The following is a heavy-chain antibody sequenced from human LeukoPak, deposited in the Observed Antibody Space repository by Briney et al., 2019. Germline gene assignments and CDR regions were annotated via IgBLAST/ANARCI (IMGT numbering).Heavy chain of an antibody. V-gene: IGHV4-59*01. CDR2: IYYSGST. CDR3: ARGGAIWFGELSLFYYYYYMDV. Sequence: SETQSLTCTVSGGSISSYYWSWIRQPPGKGLEWIGYIYYSGSTNYNPSLKSRVTISVDTSKNQFSLKLSSVTAADTAVYYCARGGAIWFGELSLFYYYYYMDVWGKGTTVTISS. J-gene: IGHJ6*03. D-gene: IGHD3-10*01. CDR1: GGSISSYY.